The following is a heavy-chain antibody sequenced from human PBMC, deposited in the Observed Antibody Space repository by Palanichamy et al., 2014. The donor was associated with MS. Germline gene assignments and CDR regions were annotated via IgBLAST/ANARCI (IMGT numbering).Heavy chain of an antibody. CDR1: GFSLNTRGMR. D-gene: IGHD1-1*01. J-gene: IGHJ4*02. V-gene: IGHV2-70*04. Sequence: QVTLKESGPALVKPTQTLTVTCTFSGFSLNTRGMRLHWIRQPPGKALEWLGRIDWDGRKFYSASLRTRLTISKDTSKSQVVLTMTNMEPVDTATYFCVRIRLERPGYDYFDYWGPGTLATVPS. CDR3: VRIRLERPGYDYFDY. CDR2: IDWDGRK.